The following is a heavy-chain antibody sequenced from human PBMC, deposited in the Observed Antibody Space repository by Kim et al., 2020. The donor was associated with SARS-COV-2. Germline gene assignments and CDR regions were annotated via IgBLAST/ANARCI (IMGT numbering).Heavy chain of an antibody. V-gene: IGHV3-15*01. Sequence: VTGRFTISRDDSKNTLYLQMNSLKTEDTAVYYCTTDVVRPDSSGYQNFDYWGQGTLVTVSS. CDR3: TTDVVRPDSSGYQNFDY. J-gene: IGHJ4*02. D-gene: IGHD3-22*01.